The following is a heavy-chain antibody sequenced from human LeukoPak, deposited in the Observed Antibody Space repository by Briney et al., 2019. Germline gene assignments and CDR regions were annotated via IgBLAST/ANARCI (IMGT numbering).Heavy chain of an antibody. V-gene: IGHV1-18*01. CDR1: GYTFTTYG. J-gene: IGHJ4*02. CDR3: ARDRSSGWYDLFY. Sequence: GASVKVSCKASGYTFTTYGLSWVRQAPGQGLEWMGWISPYNGNTNYPQKLQGRATMTTDTSTSTAYMELRSLRSDDTAVYYCARDRSSGWYDLFYWGQGTLVTVSS. D-gene: IGHD6-19*01. CDR2: ISPYNGNT.